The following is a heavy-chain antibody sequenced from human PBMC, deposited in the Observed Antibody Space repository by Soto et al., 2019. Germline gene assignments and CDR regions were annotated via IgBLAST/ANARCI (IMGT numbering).Heavy chain of an antibody. CDR1: GGSFSGYY. CDR3: ATLTGIVATIDY. J-gene: IGHJ4*02. Sequence: SDTLSLTCAVSGGSFSGYYWSWIRQPPGKGLEWIGEINHSGSTNYNPSLKSRVTISVDTSKNQFSLKLSSVTAADTAVYYCATLTGIVATIDYWGQGTLVTVSS. CDR2: INHSGST. V-gene: IGHV4-34*01. D-gene: IGHD5-12*01.